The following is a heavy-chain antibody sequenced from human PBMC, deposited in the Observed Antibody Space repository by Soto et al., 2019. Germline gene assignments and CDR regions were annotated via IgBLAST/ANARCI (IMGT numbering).Heavy chain of an antibody. J-gene: IGHJ3*01. CDR2: INSGSNTI. CDR3: ARDPATSDAFDL. V-gene: IGHV3-48*01. CDR1: GFTFNTYH. Sequence: PWGSLRLSCVASGFTFNTYHMNWVRQAPGKGLEWVSYINSGSNTIYYADSVKGRFTISRDNAKSSLYLHIYSLRPEDTAVYYCARDPATSDAFDLWGQGTMVNVSS.